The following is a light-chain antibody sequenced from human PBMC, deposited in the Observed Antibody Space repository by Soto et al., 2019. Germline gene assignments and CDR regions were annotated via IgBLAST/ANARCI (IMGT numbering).Light chain of an antibody. CDR1: QSIRSY. Sequence: DIQMTQSPSSLSASVGDRVTISCRASQSIRSYLNWYQQKPGTAPNLLIYAATSLQSGVPSRFSGSGSGTDFTLTISSLQPEDFATYYCQQSSSIPFTFGPGTKVDI. V-gene: IGKV1-39*01. J-gene: IGKJ3*01. CDR3: QQSSSIPFT. CDR2: AAT.